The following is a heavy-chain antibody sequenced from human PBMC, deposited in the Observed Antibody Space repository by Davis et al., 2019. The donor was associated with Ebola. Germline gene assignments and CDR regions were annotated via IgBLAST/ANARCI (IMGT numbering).Heavy chain of an antibody. CDR2: ISYDGSNK. V-gene: IGHV3-30*04. J-gene: IGHJ5*02. CDR1: GFTFSSYA. D-gene: IGHD2-15*01. CDR3: AKCVVVVAANWFDP. Sequence: PGGSLRLSCAASGFTFSSYAMHWVRQAPGKGLEWVAVISYDGSNKYYADSVKGRFTISRDNSKNTLYLQMNSLRAEDTAVYYCAKCVVVVAANWFDPWGQGTLVTVSS.